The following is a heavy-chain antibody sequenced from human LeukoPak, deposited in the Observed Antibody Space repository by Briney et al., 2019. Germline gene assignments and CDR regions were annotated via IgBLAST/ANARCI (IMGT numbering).Heavy chain of an antibody. CDR2: ISYDGSIK. V-gene: IGHV3-30*18. J-gene: IGHJ4*02. Sequence: GGSLRLSCAASGFTFSSFGLHWVRQAPGKGLEWVAVISYDGSIKYYADSLKGRFTISRDDSRNSLYLQLTSLRPEDTAVYYCVKDPVLNSVYDSYFTNWGQGTLVTVSS. D-gene: IGHD5/OR15-5a*01. CDR3: VKDPVLNSVYDSYFTN. CDR1: GFTFSSFG.